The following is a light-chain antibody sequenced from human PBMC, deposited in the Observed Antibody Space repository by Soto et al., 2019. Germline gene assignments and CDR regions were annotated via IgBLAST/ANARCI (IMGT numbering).Light chain of an antibody. Sequence: DIVMTQSPLSLPVTPGEPASISCRSSQSLLHSNGYNYLVWYLQKPGQSPQLLISLGSNRASGVPARLSGSGSSTAFTLNIARVEAEDFGVYYCMQALQSPYTFGQGTKLEIK. CDR2: LGS. V-gene: IGKV2-28*01. CDR1: QSLLHSNGYNY. J-gene: IGKJ2*01. CDR3: MQALQSPYT.